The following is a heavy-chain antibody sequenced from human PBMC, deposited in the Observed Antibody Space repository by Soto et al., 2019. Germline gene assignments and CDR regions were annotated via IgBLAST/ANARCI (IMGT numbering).Heavy chain of an antibody. D-gene: IGHD3-3*02. J-gene: IGHJ4*02. CDR3: ARLPSRHLVDY. CDR1: GSSINSSGYY. CDR2: MFYGVST. V-gene: IGHV4-39*01. Sequence: SETLSLTCTVSGSSINSSGYYWGWIRQPPGKGLEWIGSMFYGVSTYYNPSLKSRVTVSVDTSKNQFSLTLRSVTAADTAVYYCARLPSRHLVDYWGQGTLVTVSS.